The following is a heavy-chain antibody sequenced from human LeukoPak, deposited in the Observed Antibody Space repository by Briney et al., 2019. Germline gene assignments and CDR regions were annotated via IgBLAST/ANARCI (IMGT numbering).Heavy chain of an antibody. V-gene: IGHV1-69*13. CDR3: ASVYYDFWSGYYMDV. Sequence: GATVKVSCKASGGTFSSYTISWVRQAPGQGLEWMGGIIPIFGTANYAQKFRGRVTITADESTSTAYMELSSLRSEDTAVYYGASVYYDFWSGYYMDVWGKGTTVTVSS. CDR2: IIPIFGTA. J-gene: IGHJ6*03. D-gene: IGHD3-3*01. CDR1: GGTFSSYT.